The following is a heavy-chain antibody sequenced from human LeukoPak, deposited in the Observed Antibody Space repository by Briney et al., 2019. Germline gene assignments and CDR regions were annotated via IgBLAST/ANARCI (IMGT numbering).Heavy chain of an antibody. V-gene: IGHV3-7*01. D-gene: IGHD6-6*01. Sequence: GGSLRLSCAASGFTFSNYWMSWVRQPPGKGLEWVANIKQDRGQTYYADSMKGRLTISRDNAKNSLYLQMNSLRAEDTAVYYCARIGYSSSSLDYWGQGTLVTVSS. CDR2: IKQDRGQT. J-gene: IGHJ4*02. CDR1: GFTFSNYW. CDR3: ARIGYSSSSLDY.